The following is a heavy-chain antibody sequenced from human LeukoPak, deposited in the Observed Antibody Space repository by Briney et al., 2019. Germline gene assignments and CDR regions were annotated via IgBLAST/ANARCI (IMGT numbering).Heavy chain of an antibody. J-gene: IGHJ5*02. CDR1: GGSLSSSSYY. D-gene: IGHD2-2*01. CDR2: IYYSGST. V-gene: IGHV4-39*01. CDR3: ARRVGYCSSTSCLGYNWFDP. Sequence: SETLSLTCTVSGGSLSSSSYYWGWLRQPPGKGLVWIGSIYYSGSTYYNPSLKSRVTISVDTSKNQFSLKLSSVTAADTAVYYCARRVGYCSSTSCLGYNWFDPWGQGTLVTVSS.